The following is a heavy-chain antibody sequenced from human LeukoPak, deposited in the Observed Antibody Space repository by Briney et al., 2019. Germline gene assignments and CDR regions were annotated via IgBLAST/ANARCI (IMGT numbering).Heavy chain of an antibody. CDR1: GYTFTDYY. Sequence: GASVKVSCKASGYTFTDYYMHWVRQAPGEGLEWMGWINLNSGGTNYAQKFQGRVTMTRDTSISTAYMELSRLRSDDTAVYYCARAHLIAAAGYNWFDPWGQGTLVTVSS. CDR3: ARAHLIAAAGYNWFDP. J-gene: IGHJ5*02. D-gene: IGHD6-13*01. V-gene: IGHV1-2*02. CDR2: INLNSGGT.